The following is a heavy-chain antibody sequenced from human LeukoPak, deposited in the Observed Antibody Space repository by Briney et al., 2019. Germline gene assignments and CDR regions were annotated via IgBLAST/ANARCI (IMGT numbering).Heavy chain of an antibody. D-gene: IGHD3-9*01. J-gene: IGHJ4*02. CDR1: GFAFSSFG. CDR3: ARGLDYDILTF. CDR2: ITYDGSKK. V-gene: IGHV3-30-3*01. Sequence: PGGSLRLSCAASGFAFSSFGMHWARQTPGKGLDRVAVITYDGSKKYYADSVKGRFTISRDNSKNTLYLQMDILRTEDTAVYYCARGLDYDILTFWGQGTLVTVSP.